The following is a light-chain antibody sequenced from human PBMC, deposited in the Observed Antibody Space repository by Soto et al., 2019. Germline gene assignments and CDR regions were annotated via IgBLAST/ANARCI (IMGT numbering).Light chain of an antibody. Sequence: IPLTQSAATLSASVGDRVTISCRASQSLXSWLDWYKWKPGKAPKFLISXASILESVVPSMFSGSGSGTEFTITISSLQADDVATYCCQQYNCHSTFGQGTKVDIK. J-gene: IGKJ1*01. V-gene: IGKV1-5*03. CDR3: QQYNCHST. CDR1: QSLXSW. CDR2: XAS.